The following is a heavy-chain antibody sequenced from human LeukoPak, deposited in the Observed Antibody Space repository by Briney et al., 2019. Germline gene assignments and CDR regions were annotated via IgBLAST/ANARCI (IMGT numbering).Heavy chain of an antibody. CDR2: ISRGGTSI. J-gene: IGHJ4*02. CDR1: GFTFSDYY. CDR3: AKASYGSGSYRLDY. V-gene: IGHV3-11*04. Sequence: GGSLRLSCAASGFTFSDYYMSWIRQAPGKGLQWISYISRGGTSIYYADSVKGRFSISRDNSKNTLYLQMNSLRAEDTAVYYCAKASYGSGSYRLDYWGQGTLVTVSS. D-gene: IGHD3-10*01.